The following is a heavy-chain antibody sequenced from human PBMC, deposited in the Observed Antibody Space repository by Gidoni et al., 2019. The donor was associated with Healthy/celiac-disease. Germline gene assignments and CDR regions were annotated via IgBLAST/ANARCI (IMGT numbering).Heavy chain of an antibody. CDR3: ARAEGAGPHQDY. CDR1: GYTFTSYY. J-gene: IGHJ4*02. D-gene: IGHD6-19*01. Sequence: QVQLVQSGAEVKKHGASVTVSCKASGYTFTSYYMHWVRQAPGQGLEWMGIINPSGGSTSYAQKFQGRVTMTRDTSTSTVYMELSSLRSEDTAVYYCARAEGAGPHQDYWGQGTLVTVSS. CDR2: INPSGGST. V-gene: IGHV1-46*01.